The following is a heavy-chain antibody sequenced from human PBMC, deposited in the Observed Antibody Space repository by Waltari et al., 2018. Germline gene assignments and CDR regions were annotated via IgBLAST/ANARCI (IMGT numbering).Heavy chain of an antibody. D-gene: IGHD3-3*01. CDR3: ARDRRHTIFGVVSLFDY. J-gene: IGHJ4*02. Sequence: QVQLQESGPGLVKPSETLSLTCAVSGYSISSGYFWGGIRQPPGKGLEWIGSVYHTGSTYYNPSLKSRVTISVDMSKNQFSLELTSVTAADTAVYYCARDRRHTIFGVVSLFDYWGQGALVTVSS. CDR1: GYSISSGYF. V-gene: IGHV4-38-2*02. CDR2: VYHTGST.